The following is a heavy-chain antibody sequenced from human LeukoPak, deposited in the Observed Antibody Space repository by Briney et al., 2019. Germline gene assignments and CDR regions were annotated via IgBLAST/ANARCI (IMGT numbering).Heavy chain of an antibody. Sequence: PGGSLRLSCAASGFTFSSYEMIWVRQAPGKGLEWVSHISNSAIYTYYADSVKGRFTISRDNSKNTLYLEMNSLRAEDTAVYYCAKDIGSYYDYWGQGILVTVSS. CDR2: ISNSAIYT. CDR1: GFTFSSYE. J-gene: IGHJ4*02. CDR3: AKDIGSYYDY. V-gene: IGHV3-48*03. D-gene: IGHD3-10*01.